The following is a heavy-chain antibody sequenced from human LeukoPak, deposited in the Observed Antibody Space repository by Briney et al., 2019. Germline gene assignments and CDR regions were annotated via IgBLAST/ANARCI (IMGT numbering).Heavy chain of an antibody. J-gene: IGHJ4*02. CDR2: INHSGST. Sequence: IPSETLSLTCAVYGGSFSGYYWSWIRQPPGKGLEWIGEINHSGSTNYNPSLKSRVTISVDTSKNQFSLKLSSVTAADTAVYYCARSTHQRIEIFDYWGQGTLVTVSS. CDR3: ARSTHQRIEIFDY. V-gene: IGHV4-34*01. D-gene: IGHD5-24*01. CDR1: GGSFSGYY.